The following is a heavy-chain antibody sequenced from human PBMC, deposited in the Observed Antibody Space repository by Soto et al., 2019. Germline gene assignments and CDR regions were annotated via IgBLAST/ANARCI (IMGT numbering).Heavy chain of an antibody. J-gene: IGHJ1*01. CDR1: GFTFSNYW. Sequence: EVQLVESGGGLVQPGGSLRLSCVASGFTFSNYWMHWVRQAPGEGLVWVSRISPDGSNTNYADSVKGRFTISRDNAKNTVHLQLNRLRAAGTAVDYCARDNWKASWRQATLVTLSS. CDR2: ISPDGSNT. CDR3: ARDNWKAS. V-gene: IGHV3-74*01. D-gene: IGHD1-20*01.